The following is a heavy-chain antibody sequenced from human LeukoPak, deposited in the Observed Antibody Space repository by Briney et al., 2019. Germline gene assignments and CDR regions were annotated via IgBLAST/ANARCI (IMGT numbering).Heavy chain of an antibody. CDR2: VKSKADDGTT. J-gene: IGHJ3*02. CDR3: ATEGGSGSYYGDDAFDM. V-gene: IGHV3-15*01. D-gene: IGHD3-10*01. CDR1: GFSFTNTW. Sequence: GGSLRLSCDASGFSFTNTWMSWVRQAPGKGLEWVGRVKSKADDGTTDYAAPVQGRFTISRDDSKNTLYLQMNSLKTEDTAVYYCATEGGSGSYYGDDAFDMWGQGTMVTVSS.